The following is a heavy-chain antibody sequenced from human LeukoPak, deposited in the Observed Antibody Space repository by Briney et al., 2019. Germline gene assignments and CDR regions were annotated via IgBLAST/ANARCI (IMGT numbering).Heavy chain of an antibody. V-gene: IGHV4-59*08. CDR3: ARLGDGDNLRYFDY. CDR1: GGSISSYY. Sequence: SEKLSRTGTGSGGSISSYYWSWIRQPPGKGLEWIGYIYYSGSTNYNPSLKSRVTISVDTSKNQFSLKLSSVTAADTAVYYCARLGDGDNLRYFDYWGQGTLVTVSS. CDR2: IYYSGST. D-gene: IGHD5-24*01. J-gene: IGHJ4*02.